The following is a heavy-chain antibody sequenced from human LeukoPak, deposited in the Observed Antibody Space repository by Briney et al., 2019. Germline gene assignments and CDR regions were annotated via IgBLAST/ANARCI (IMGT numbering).Heavy chain of an antibody. CDR1: GGSIRSYY. D-gene: IGHD3-22*01. CDR3: ARQTEYYYDSSGPFLYAFDI. Sequence: SETLSLTCTVSGGSIRSYYGSWIRQPPGKGLEWIGYIYYSGSTNYNPSLKSRVTISVDTSKNQFSLKLSSVTAADTAVYYCARQTEYYYDSSGPFLYAFDIWGQGTMVTVSS. CDR2: IYYSGST. J-gene: IGHJ3*02. V-gene: IGHV4-59*08.